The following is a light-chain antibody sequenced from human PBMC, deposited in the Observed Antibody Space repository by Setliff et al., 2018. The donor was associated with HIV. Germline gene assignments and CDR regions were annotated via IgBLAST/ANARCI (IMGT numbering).Light chain of an antibody. Sequence: QSVLTQPLSASGTPGQRVTISCSGSSSNIGSNIVNWYQQLPGTAPKLLIYRNNQRPSGVPDRFSGSKSGTSASLAISGLQSEYEADYYCAAWDDTLNGVFGGGT. CDR3: AAWDDTLNGV. CDR1: SSNIGSNI. V-gene: IGLV1-44*01. J-gene: IGLJ2*01. CDR2: RNN.